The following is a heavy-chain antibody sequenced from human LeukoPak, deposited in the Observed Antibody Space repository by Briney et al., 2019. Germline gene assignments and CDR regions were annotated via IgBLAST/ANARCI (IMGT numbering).Heavy chain of an antibody. V-gene: IGHV4-39*01. CDR2: IYYSGST. J-gene: IGHJ4*02. CDR3: ARFGIYGSGSYSRPYDY. Sequence: SETLSLTCTVSGGSISSSSYYWGWIRQPPGKGLEWIGSIYYSGSTYYNPSLKSRVTISVDTSKNPFSLKLSSVTAADTAVYYCARFGIYGSGSYSRPYDYWGQGTLVTVSS. D-gene: IGHD3-10*01. CDR1: GGSISSSSYY.